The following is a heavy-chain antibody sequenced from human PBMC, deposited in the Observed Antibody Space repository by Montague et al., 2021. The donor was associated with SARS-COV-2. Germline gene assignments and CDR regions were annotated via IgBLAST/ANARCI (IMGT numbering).Heavy chain of an antibody. D-gene: IGHD6-13*01. Sequence: SLRLSCAASGFTFSSYEMNWVRQAPGKGLEWVSYISRSGSIIYYADSVKGRFTISRDNAKNSLYLQMSSLRAEDTAVYYCAREYIEAAGHGNDYWGQGTLVTVSS. J-gene: IGHJ4*02. V-gene: IGHV3-48*03. CDR2: ISRSGSII. CDR1: GFTFSSYE. CDR3: AREYIEAAGHGNDY.